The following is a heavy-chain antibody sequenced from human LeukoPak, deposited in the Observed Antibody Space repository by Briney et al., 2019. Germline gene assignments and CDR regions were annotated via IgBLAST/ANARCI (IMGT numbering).Heavy chain of an antibody. CDR3: ARENPSGYYNRPIDY. CDR2: IYYSGST. D-gene: IGHD3-22*01. CDR1: GGSISSGGYY. Sequence: SETLSLTCTVSGGSISSGGYYWSWIRQHPGKGLEWIGYIYYSGSTYYNPSLKSRVTMSVDTSKNQFSLKLSSVTAADTAIYYCARENPSGYYNRPIDYWGQGTLVTVSS. J-gene: IGHJ4*02. V-gene: IGHV4-61*08.